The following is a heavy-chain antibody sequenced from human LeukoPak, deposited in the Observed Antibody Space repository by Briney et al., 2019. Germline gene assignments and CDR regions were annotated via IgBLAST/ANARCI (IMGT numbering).Heavy chain of an antibody. CDR1: GFTFSSYA. V-gene: IGHV3-30-3*01. CDR2: ISYDGSNK. Sequence: GRSLRLSCAASGFTFSSYAMHWVRQAPGKGLEWVAVISYDGSNKYYADSVKGRFTISRDNSKNTLYLQMNSLRAEDTAVYYCAKGGRVGARVYFQHWGQGTLVTVSS. CDR3: AKGGRVGARVYFQH. J-gene: IGHJ1*01. D-gene: IGHD1-26*01.